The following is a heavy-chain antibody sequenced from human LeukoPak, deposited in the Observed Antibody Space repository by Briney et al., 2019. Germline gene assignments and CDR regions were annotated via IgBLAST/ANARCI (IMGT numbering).Heavy chain of an antibody. D-gene: IGHD3-10*01. CDR2: ISGSGGST. V-gene: IGHV3-23*01. CDR3: AKDRVDGSGSQFDS. CDR1: GFTLSNAW. J-gene: IGHJ4*02. Sequence: GGSLRLSCAASGFTLSNAWMSWVRQAPGKGLEWVSAISGSGGSTYYADSVKGRFTISKDNAMDTLFLQMNSLRADDTAVYYCAKDRVDGSGSQFDSWGQGSLVTVSS.